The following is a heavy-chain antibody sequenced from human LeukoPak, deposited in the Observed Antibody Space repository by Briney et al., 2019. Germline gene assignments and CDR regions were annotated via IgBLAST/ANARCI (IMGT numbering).Heavy chain of an antibody. D-gene: IGHD5-24*01. J-gene: IGHJ4*02. CDR1: GFTFRSYW. CDR2: IKQDGSEK. Sequence: GGSLRLSCAASGFTFRSYWMSWVRQAPGKGLEWVANIKQDGSEKYYVDSVKGRFTISGDNAKNSLYLQMNSLRVEDTAVYYCARVEYYFNYWGQGTLVIVSS. CDR3: ARVEYYFNY. V-gene: IGHV3-7*04.